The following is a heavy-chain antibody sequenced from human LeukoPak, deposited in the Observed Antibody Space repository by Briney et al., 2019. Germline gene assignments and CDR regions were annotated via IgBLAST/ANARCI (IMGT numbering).Heavy chain of an antibody. CDR3: AATYDSGGYYIGSFAFEI. Sequence: GASVKVSCKASGGTFSSYAISWVRQAPGQGLEWMGRIIPILGIANYAQKFQGRVTITADKSTSTAYMELSSLRSEDTAVYYCAATYDSGGYYIGSFAFEIWGQGTTVTVSS. D-gene: IGHD3-22*01. CDR1: GGTFSSYA. J-gene: IGHJ3*02. CDR2: IIPILGIA. V-gene: IGHV1-69*04.